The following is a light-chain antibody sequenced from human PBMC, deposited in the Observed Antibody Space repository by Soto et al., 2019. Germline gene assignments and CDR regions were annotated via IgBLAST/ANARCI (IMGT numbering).Light chain of an antibody. V-gene: IGLV2-8*01. CDR2: EVS. J-gene: IGLJ1*01. CDR1: SSDVGGYNY. CDR3: NSYAGSNNPFV. Sequence: QSALTQPPSASGSPGQSVTISCTGTSSDVGGYNYVSWYQQHPGKAPKLMIYEVSKRPSGVPDRFSGSKSGNTASLTVSGLQAEDEADYYCNSYAGSNNPFVFGTGTKLTVL.